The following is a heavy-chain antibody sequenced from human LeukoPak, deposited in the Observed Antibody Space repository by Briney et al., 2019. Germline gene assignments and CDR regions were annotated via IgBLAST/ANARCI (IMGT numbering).Heavy chain of an antibody. Sequence: PSETLSLTCSVSGGSINGYSWTWIRQPPGMRLEWVGHISYTGTTNYNPSLTTRVAISVDTSKNQFSLKLTSVTAADTGMYFCARLGGNWNSPGRDYWGQGTPVTVSS. V-gene: IGHV4-59*08. CDR2: ISYTGTT. CDR3: ARLGGNWNSPGRDY. D-gene: IGHD3-10*01. CDR1: GGSINGYS. J-gene: IGHJ4*02.